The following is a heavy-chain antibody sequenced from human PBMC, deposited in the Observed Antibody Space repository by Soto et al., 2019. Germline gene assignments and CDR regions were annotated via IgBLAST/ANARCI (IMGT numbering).Heavy chain of an antibody. J-gene: IGHJ4*02. Sequence: QVQLQESGPGLVKPSQTLSLTCTVSGGSISSGGYYWSWIRQHPGKGLEWIGYIYYSGSTYYNPSLTSRVTISVDTSKNQSSLKLSSVTAADTAVYYCARENRPPGLDYFDYWGQGTLVTVSS. CDR3: ARENRPPGLDYFDY. CDR1: GGSISSGGYY. V-gene: IGHV4-31*03. CDR2: IYYSGST.